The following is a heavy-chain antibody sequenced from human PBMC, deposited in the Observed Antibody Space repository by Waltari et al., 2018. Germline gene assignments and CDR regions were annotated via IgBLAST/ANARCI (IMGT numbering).Heavy chain of an antibody. CDR3: ARDRGYCGGDCYKNLDS. D-gene: IGHD2-21*01. V-gene: IGHV3-7*01. Sequence: EVQLVESGGGLVQPGGSLRLSCAGFGFTFSDYWMNWVRQAPGKGLEWVANIKKDGGEKYYVDSVKGRFTVSRDNAKNSLYLQMSSLRAEDTAVYYCARDRGYCGGDCYKNLDSWGQGTLVAVSS. J-gene: IGHJ4*02. CDR1: GFTFSDYW. CDR2: IKKDGGEK.